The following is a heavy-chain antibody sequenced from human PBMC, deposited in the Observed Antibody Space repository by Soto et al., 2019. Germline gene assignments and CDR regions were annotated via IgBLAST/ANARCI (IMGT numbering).Heavy chain of an antibody. CDR2: IKSKIDGGTI. Sequence: PGGSLRLSCAASGFTFNSAWMSWVRQAPGKGLEWVGRIKSKIDGGTIDYAAPVKGRLTISRDDSRNTLYLQLNSLKTEDTAVYYCAKDGSAARWDYFDYWGQGTLVTVSS. CDR1: GFTFNSAW. J-gene: IGHJ4*02. CDR3: AKDGSAARWDYFDY. V-gene: IGHV3-15*01. D-gene: IGHD6-6*01.